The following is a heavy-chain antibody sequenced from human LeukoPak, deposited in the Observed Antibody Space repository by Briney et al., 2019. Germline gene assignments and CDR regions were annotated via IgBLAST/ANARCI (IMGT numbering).Heavy chain of an antibody. D-gene: IGHD6-19*01. Sequence: PGRSLRLSCAASGFTFSSYAMHWVRQAPGKGLEWVAVISYDGSNKYYADSVKGRFTISRDNSKNTLYLQMNSLRAEDTAVYYYAREAPLGIAVAVKAFDIWGQGTMVTVSS. V-gene: IGHV3-30-3*01. CDR2: ISYDGSNK. CDR3: AREAPLGIAVAVKAFDI. CDR1: GFTFSSYA. J-gene: IGHJ3*02.